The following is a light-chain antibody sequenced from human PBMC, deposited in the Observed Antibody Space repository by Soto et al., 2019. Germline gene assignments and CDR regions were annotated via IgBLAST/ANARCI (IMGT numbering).Light chain of an antibody. J-gene: IGKJ1*01. CDR1: QDIAIY. Sequence: DIQLTQSPSVLSASVGDTVTITCRASQDIAIYLAWYQQKAGKAPKVLIYKASSLQIGVPSRFSGSGSGTEFTLTISSLQPDDSATYYCQQYNSYSPTFGQGTKVDIK. CDR3: QQYNSYSPT. CDR2: KAS. V-gene: IGKV1-5*03.